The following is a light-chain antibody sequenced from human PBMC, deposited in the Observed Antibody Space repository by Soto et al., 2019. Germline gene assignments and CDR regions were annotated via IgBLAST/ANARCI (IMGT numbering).Light chain of an antibody. J-gene: IGKJ1*01. CDR1: QSVSSN. CDR2: GAS. CDR3: QQYNNWPWT. V-gene: IGKV3-15*01. Sequence: EIVMTQSPATLSVSPGERATLSCMASQSVSSNLAWYQQKPGQAPRLLIYGASTRATGIPARFSGSGSGTDFTLTISSLQSEDFAVSYCQQYNNWPWTFGQGTKVDIK.